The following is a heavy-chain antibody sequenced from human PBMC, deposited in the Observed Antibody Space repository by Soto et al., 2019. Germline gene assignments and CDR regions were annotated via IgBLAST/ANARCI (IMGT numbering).Heavy chain of an antibody. V-gene: IGHV3-30*18. CDR2: ISYDGSNK. CDR3: AKDGNFYVVSGSYYNY. Sequence: GGSLRLSCAASGFTFSSYGMHWVRQAPGKGLEWVAVISYDGSNKYYADSVKGRFTISRDNSKNTLYLQMNSLRAEDTAVYYCAKDGNFYVVSGSYYNYWGQGTLVTVSS. D-gene: IGHD1-26*01. CDR1: GFTFSSYG. J-gene: IGHJ4*02.